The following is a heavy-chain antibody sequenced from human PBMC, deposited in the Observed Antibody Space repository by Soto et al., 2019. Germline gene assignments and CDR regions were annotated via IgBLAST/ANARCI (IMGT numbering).Heavy chain of an antibody. J-gene: IGHJ3*01. CDR2: INPSGGST. D-gene: IGHD1-7*01. V-gene: IGHV1-46*01. Sequence: QVQLVQSGAEVKKPGASVKVSCKASGYTFTSYYMHWFRQAPGQGLEWVGIINPSGGSTSNTQKFQGRVTMTTDTSMNTVYMELSSLRSEDTAVYYCARVIKTLNGPLELNAFDVWGQGTMVTVSS. CDR3: ARVIKTLNGPLELNAFDV. CDR1: GYTFTSYY.